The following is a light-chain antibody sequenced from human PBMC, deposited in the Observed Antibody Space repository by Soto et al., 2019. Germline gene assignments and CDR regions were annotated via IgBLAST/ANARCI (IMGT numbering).Light chain of an antibody. CDR3: SSYTGSSTFV. CDR1: SSDVGGYNY. J-gene: IGLJ1*01. V-gene: IGLV2-14*01. Sequence: QSVLTQPASVSGSPGQSITISCTGTSSDVGGYNYVSWYQQLPGKAPKLMIYDVNNRPSGVSNRFSGSKSGNTASLTISGLQAEDEADYYCSSYTGSSTFVFGTGTKATV. CDR2: DVN.